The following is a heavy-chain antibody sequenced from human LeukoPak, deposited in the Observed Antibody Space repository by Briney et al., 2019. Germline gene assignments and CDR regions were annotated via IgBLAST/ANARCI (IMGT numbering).Heavy chain of an antibody. CDR2: IGTVGDT. D-gene: IGHD3-10*01. CDR1: GFSFSTSD. V-gene: IGHV3-13*04. J-gene: IGHJ4*02. CDR3: ARVLPGSGSYDY. Sequence: EGSLRLSCAASGFSFSTSDMHWVRQSTGKGLEWVSAIGTVGDTYYAASVRGRFTISREDDKSSLYLQMNNLRVGDTAVYYCARVLPGSGSYDYWGQGTLVSVSS.